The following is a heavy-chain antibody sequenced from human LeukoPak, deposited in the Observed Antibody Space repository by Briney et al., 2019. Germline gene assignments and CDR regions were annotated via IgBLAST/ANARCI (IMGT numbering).Heavy chain of an antibody. CDR3: ARGPPSGYCSGGSCYTQPYFDY. V-gene: IGHV4-39*07. CDR1: GGSISSSRYY. D-gene: IGHD2-15*01. J-gene: IGHJ4*02. Sequence: PSETLSLTCTVSGGSISSSRYYWGWIRQPPGKGLEWIGSIHYSGSTYYNPSLKSRVTVSVDTSKNQFSLKLSSVTAADTAVYYCARGPPSGYCSGGSCYTQPYFDYWGQETLVTVSS. CDR2: IHYSGST.